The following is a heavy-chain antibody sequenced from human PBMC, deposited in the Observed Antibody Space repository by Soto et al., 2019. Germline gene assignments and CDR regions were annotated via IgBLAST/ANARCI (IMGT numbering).Heavy chain of an antibody. CDR1: GGTFSSYA. J-gene: IGHJ5*02. V-gene: IGHV1-69*13. Sequence: SVKVSCKASGGTFSSYAISWVRQAPGQGLEWMGGIVPIFGTANYAQKFQGRVTITADESTSTAYMELSSLRSEDTAAYYCARDERGYCGSTSCYNGWFDPWGQGTLVTVSS. D-gene: IGHD2-2*02. CDR3: ARDERGYCGSTSCYNGWFDP. CDR2: IVPIFGTA.